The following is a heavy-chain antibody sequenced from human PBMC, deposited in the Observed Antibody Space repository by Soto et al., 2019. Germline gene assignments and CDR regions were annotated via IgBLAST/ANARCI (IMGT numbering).Heavy chain of an antibody. D-gene: IGHD3-22*01. Sequence: SQTLSLTCASSGGSVSSSSVTWNWIRQSPSRGLEWLGRTYYRSKWYNDYAESVKSRITINPDTSKNQFSLHLNSVTPEDTAVYYCVRLIGNSNGAYWGQGTLVTVSS. CDR1: GGSVSSSSVT. CDR2: TYYRSKWYN. J-gene: IGHJ4*02. CDR3: VRLIGNSNGAY. V-gene: IGHV6-1*01.